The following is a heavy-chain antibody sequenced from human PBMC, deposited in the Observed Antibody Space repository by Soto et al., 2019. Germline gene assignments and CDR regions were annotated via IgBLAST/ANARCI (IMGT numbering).Heavy chain of an antibody. CDR2: IIPIFGTA. CDR1: GGTFSSYA. J-gene: IGHJ6*02. D-gene: IGHD3-10*01. V-gene: IGHV1-69*13. Sequence: SVKVSCKASGGTFSSYAISWVRQAPGRGLEWMGGIIPIFGTANYAQKFQGRVTITADESTSTAYMELSSLRSEDTAVYYCAEYYYGSGSYYNYYYYGMDVWGQGTTVTVSS. CDR3: AEYYYGSGSYYNYYYYGMDV.